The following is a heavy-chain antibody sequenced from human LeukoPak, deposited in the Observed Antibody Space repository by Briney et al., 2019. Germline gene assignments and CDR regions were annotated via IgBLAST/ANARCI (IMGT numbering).Heavy chain of an antibody. Sequence: GGSLRLSCAASGFTFTSSAMSWVRQAPGKGLEWVSVISGSGHTTDYADSVKGRFTISRDNSKNTLYLQMNSLRAEDTAVYYCATYSSQDDYWGQGTLVTVSS. D-gene: IGHD6-13*01. CDR3: ATYSSQDDY. V-gene: IGHV3-23*01. CDR1: GFTFTSSA. CDR2: ISGSGHTT. J-gene: IGHJ4*02.